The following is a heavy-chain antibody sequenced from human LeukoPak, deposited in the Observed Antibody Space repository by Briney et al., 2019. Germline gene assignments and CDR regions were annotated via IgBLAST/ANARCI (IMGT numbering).Heavy chain of an antibody. J-gene: IGHJ5*02. V-gene: IGHV4-61*02. CDR2: IYTSGST. D-gene: IGHD3-10*01. CDR3: ARDQGYYGSGSSRWFDP. CDR1: GGSISSGSYY. Sequence: SETLSLTCTVSGGSISSGSYYWSWIRQPAGKGLEWIGRIYTSGSTNYNPSLKSRVTISVDTSKNQFSLKLSSVTAADTAVYYCARDQGYYGSGSSRWFDPWGQGTLVTVSS.